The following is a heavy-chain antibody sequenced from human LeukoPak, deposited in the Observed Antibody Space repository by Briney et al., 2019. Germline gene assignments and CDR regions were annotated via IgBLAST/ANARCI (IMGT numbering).Heavy chain of an antibody. CDR1: AFNFRTYS. CDR3: AFGASDAFDI. D-gene: IGHD3-3*01. CDR2: ISYTSSFK. Sequence: GGSLRLSCAASAFNFRTYSMGWVRQAPGKGLEWVSSISYTSSFKYYADSVKGRFTISRDNAKNSLYLQMNSLRAEDTAVYYCAFGASDAFDIWGQGTMVTVSS. V-gene: IGHV3-21*04. J-gene: IGHJ3*02.